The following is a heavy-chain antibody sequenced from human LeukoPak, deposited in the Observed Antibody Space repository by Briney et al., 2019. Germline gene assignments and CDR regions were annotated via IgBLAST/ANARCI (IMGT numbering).Heavy chain of an antibody. Sequence: GGSLRLSCAASGFTFSSYSMNWVRQAPGKGLEWVSSISGSSSYIYYADSVKGRFTISRDNAKNSLYLQMNSLRAEDTAVYYCARGGSSGWYIPITFYYYYYMDVWGKGTTVTVSS. J-gene: IGHJ6*03. CDR3: ARGGSSGWYIPITFYYYYYMDV. CDR2: ISGSSSYI. V-gene: IGHV3-21*01. CDR1: GFTFSSYS. D-gene: IGHD6-19*01.